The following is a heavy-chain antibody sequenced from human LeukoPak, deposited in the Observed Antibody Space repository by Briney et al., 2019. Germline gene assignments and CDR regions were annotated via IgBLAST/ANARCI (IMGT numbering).Heavy chain of an antibody. CDR1: GYTFTGYY. CDR2: INPNSGGT. Sequence: ASVKVSCKASGYTFTGYYMHWVRQAPGQGLEWMGRINPNSGGTNYAQKFQGRVTMTRDTSISTAYMELSRLRSDDTAVYYCAREKSVILTGYWIAHDYWGQGTLVIVSS. CDR3: AREKSVILTGYWIAHDY. J-gene: IGHJ4*02. D-gene: IGHD3-9*01. V-gene: IGHV1-2*06.